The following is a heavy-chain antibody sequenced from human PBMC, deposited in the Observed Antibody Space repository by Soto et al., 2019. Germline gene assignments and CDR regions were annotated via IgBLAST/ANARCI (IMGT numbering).Heavy chain of an antibody. D-gene: IGHD3-22*01. Sequence: GGSLRLSCAASGFIFHDFGMHWVRQAPGKGLEWVAVIWYDGSNKYYADSGKGRLTISRDNSKHTLYLQINSLRAEDTVVYYCARDYYKYYDSSGYYRSPAYWGQGTQVTVSS. CDR3: ARDYYKYYDSSGYYRSPAY. CDR2: IWYDGSNK. V-gene: IGHV3-33*08. J-gene: IGHJ4*02. CDR1: GFIFHDFG.